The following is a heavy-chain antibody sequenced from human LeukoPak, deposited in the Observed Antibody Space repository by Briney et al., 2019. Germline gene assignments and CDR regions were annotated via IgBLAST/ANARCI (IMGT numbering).Heavy chain of an antibody. CDR3: AKDRREWLLGWFDP. J-gene: IGHJ5*02. V-gene: IGHV3-30*18. CDR2: ISYDGSNK. CDR1: GFTFISYG. Sequence: GGSLRLSCAASGFTFISYGMHWVRQAPGKGQEWVAVISYDGSNKYYADSVKGRFTISRDNSKNTLYLQMNSLRAEDTAVYYCAKDRREWLLGWFDPWGKVTLVTVSS. D-gene: IGHD3-3*01.